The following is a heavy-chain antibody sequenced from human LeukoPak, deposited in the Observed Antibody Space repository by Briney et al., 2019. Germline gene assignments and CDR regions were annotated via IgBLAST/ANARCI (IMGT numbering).Heavy chain of an antibody. CDR2: INHSGST. CDR1: GGSLSGYY. J-gene: IGHJ4*02. V-gene: IGHV4-34*01. CDR3: ARFNVVRGGYYFDY. D-gene: IGHD3-10*01. Sequence: SETLSLTCAVYGGSLSGYYWSWIRQPPGKVLEWVGEINHSGSTNYNPSLNSRVTISVDTSKDQFSLKLSSVTAADTAVYYCARFNVVRGGYYFDYWGQGTLVTVSS.